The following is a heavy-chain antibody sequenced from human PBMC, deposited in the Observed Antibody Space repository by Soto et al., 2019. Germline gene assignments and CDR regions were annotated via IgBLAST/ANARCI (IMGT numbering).Heavy chain of an antibody. Sequence: HLQLQRSAPGLVKPSRTLSLPCTVPVGSSSSIFYSWGGFRQPPGKGLEWIGSIYYSGSTYYNPSLKSRVTISVDMSKNQFSLKLSSVTAADTAVYYCASNGQQLQSDYWGQGTLVTVSS. CDR3: ASNGQQLQSDY. J-gene: IGHJ4*02. CDR1: VGSSSSIFYS. V-gene: IGHV4-39*01. CDR2: IYYSGST. D-gene: IGHD6-13*01.